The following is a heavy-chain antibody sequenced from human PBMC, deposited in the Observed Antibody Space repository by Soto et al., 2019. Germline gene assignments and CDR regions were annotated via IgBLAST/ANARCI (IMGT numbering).Heavy chain of an antibody. Sequence: EVQLLESGGGSVQPGGSLMLSCAASGFTFDSYSLSWVRQAPGKGLEWVSGISGTGQTTHYGDSVKGRFIISRDNFRNTLYLQMNILRAEDTAVYFCAKSRGDSWNPYFFDYWGRGALVTVSS. D-gene: IGHD2-21*01. J-gene: IGHJ4*02. CDR3: AKSRGDSWNPYFFDY. V-gene: IGHV3-23*01. CDR1: GFTFDSYS. CDR2: ISGTGQTT.